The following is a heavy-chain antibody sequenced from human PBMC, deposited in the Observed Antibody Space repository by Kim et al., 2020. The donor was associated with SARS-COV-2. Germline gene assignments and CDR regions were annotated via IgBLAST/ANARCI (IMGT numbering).Heavy chain of an antibody. CDR3: AAVRDCSGGSRYYDGFSWFDP. CDR1: GFNFIGSA. V-gene: IGHV1-58*02. CDR2: IVVGSGNT. J-gene: IGHJ5*02. Sequence: SVKVSCKASGFNFIGSAMQWVRQARGQRLEWIGWIVVGSGNTDYAQKFQERVTITRDMSTRTAYMELSSLRSEDTAVYYCAAVRDCSGGSRYYDGFSWFDPWGQGTLVTVSS. D-gene: IGHD2-15*01.